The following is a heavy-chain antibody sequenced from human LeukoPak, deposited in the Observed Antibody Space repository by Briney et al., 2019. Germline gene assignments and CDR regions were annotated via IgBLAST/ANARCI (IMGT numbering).Heavy chain of an antibody. Sequence: GESLKISCKHSEYSFPNYCIGWVRHMPGKGLEWMGIIYHDDSDTRYSPSFQGQVTIPADRSISTAYLQWSSLKASDTAMYYCAIGRGGQQLGDYWGQGTLVTVSS. CDR2: IYHDDSDT. V-gene: IGHV5-51*01. J-gene: IGHJ4*02. D-gene: IGHD6-13*01. CDR3: AIGRGGQQLGDY. CDR1: EYSFPNYC.